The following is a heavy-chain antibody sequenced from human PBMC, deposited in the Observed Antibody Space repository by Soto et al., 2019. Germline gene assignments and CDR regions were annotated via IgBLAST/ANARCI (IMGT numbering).Heavy chain of an antibody. J-gene: IGHJ5*02. CDR3: ARGATHGSSWYFWFDP. V-gene: IGHV1-69*01. Sequence: QVQLVQSGAEVRMPGSSVKVSCKASGGTFSTYPINWVRQAPGQGIEWMGGIIPLFGTTNYAQKFKGRVTITADESTSTAYMELSSPRAEDAAVYYCARGATHGSSWYFWFDPWGQGTLVTVSS. CDR2: IIPLFGTT. CDR1: GGTFSTYP. D-gene: IGHD6-13*01.